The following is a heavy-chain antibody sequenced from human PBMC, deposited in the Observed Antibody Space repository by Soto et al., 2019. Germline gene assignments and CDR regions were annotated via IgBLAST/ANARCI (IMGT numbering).Heavy chain of an antibody. CDR1: GYRFSTYW. Sequence: PGESLKISCKASGYRFSTYWIGWVRQRPGKGPEWMAIIYPGDSDTRENPSFQGQVTISADKSSNTVHLQWRSLKASDTAIYYCARFGGIVDTGTWIQWGQGTPVTVSS. J-gene: IGHJ4*02. V-gene: IGHV5-51*01. CDR3: ARFGGIVDTGTWIQ. CDR2: IYPGDSDT. D-gene: IGHD1-26*01.